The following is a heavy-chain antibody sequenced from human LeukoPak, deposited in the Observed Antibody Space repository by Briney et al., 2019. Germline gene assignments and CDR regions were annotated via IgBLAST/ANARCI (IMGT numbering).Heavy chain of an antibody. CDR3: ARLGSYYDFWSGHSSLGFFDS. CDR1: GFTFSSYG. Sequence: PGGSLRLSCAASGFTFSSYGMHWGRQAPGKGLEWVAVISYDGSNKYYADSVKGRFTISRDNSKNTLYLQMNSLRAEDTAVYYCARLGSYYDFWSGHSSLGFFDSWGQGTPVTVSS. D-gene: IGHD3-3*01. CDR2: ISYDGSNK. J-gene: IGHJ4*02. V-gene: IGHV3-30*03.